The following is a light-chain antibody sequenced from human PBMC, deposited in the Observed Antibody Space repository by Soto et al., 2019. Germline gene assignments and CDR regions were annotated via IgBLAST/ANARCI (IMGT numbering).Light chain of an antibody. J-gene: IGLJ1*01. CDR2: EVS. CDR3: SSYAGSTNFV. Sequence: QSALTQPPSASGSPGQSVTISCTGTSSDVGGYNYVSWYQQHPGKAPKLMIYEVSKRPSGVPDRFSGSKSGNTASLTVSGLQAEYEADYYCSSYAGSTNFVFGTGTEVTVL. V-gene: IGLV2-8*01. CDR1: SSDVGGYNY.